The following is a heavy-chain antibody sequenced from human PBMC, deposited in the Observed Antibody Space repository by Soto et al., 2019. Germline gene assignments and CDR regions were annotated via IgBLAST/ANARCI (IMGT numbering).Heavy chain of an antibody. CDR1: GYTFTSYG. J-gene: IGHJ5*02. V-gene: IGHV1-18*01. CDR2: ISAYNGNT. D-gene: IGHD6-13*01. CDR3: ARRWAAAAFDP. Sequence: QVQLVQSGAEVKKPGASVKVSCKASGYTFTSYGISWVRQAPGQGLEWMRWISAYNGNTNYARKLQGRVTMTTDTSTITASIEMRILRSDDTSVYYCARRWAAAAFDPWGQGTLFTVSS.